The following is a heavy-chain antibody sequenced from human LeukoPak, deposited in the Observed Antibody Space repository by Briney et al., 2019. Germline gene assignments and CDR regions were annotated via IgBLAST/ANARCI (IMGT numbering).Heavy chain of an antibody. CDR3: ARTVTGRNDN. CDR2: ISSSSSYI. D-gene: IGHD3-9*01. Sequence: GGSLRLSCAASGFTFSAYNMNWVRQAPGKGLEWVSCISSSSSYIYYADSVKGRFTISRDNAKNSLYLQINSLRAEDTAVYYCARTVTGRNDNWGQGTLVTVSS. CDR1: GFTFSAYN. J-gene: IGHJ4*02. V-gene: IGHV3-21*01.